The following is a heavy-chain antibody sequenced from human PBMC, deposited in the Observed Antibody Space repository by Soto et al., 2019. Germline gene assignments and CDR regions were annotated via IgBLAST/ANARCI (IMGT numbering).Heavy chain of an antibody. D-gene: IGHD3-10*01. CDR1: GGSFSGYY. Sequence: SETLSLTCAVYGGSFSGYYWSWIRQPPGKGLEWIGEINHSGSTNYNPSLKSRVTISVDTSKNQFSLKLSSVTAADTAVYYCASTMVRGVIIRWYFDYWRQGTLVTVS. J-gene: IGHJ4*02. CDR3: ASTMVRGVIIRWYFDY. V-gene: IGHV4-34*01. CDR2: INHSGST.